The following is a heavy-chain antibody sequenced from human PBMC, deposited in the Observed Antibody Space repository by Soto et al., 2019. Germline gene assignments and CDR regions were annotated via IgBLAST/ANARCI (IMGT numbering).Heavy chain of an antibody. CDR1: GFSLSTSGMC. CDR2: IDWDDDK. J-gene: IGHJ4*02. Sequence: SGPTLGNPTQTLTLTCTFSGFSLSTSGMCVSWIRQPPGKALEWLALIDWDDDKYYSTSLKTRLTISKDTSKNQVVLTMTNMDPVDTATYYCARIGIAAAGTSMDSPFDYWGQGTLVTVSS. CDR3: ARIGIAAAGTSMDSPFDY. D-gene: IGHD6-13*01. V-gene: IGHV2-70*01.